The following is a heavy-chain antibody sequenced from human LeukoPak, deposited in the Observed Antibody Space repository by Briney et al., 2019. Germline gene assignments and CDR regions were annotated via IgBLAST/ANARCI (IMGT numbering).Heavy chain of an antibody. V-gene: IGHV3-23*01. CDR3: ARGLEYYDYVWGSYRFDVFDV. D-gene: IGHD3-16*02. J-gene: IGHJ3*01. CDR1: GFTFSSSA. CDR2: TSGSGSGGST. Sequence: GGSLRLSCAASGFTFSSSAMSWVRQAPGKGLEWVSNTSGSGSGGSTYYADSVKGRFTISRDNSKNTLYLQMNSLRAEDTAVYYCARGLEYYDYVWGSYRFDVFDVWGQGTMVTVSS.